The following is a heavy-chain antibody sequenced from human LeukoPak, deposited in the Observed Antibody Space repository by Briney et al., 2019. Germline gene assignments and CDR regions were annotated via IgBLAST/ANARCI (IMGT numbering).Heavy chain of an antibody. CDR3: ARRLWPYGPYLPSGGWFDP. J-gene: IGHJ5*02. Sequence: PSETLSLTCTVSGDSISSSNCYWGWIRQPPGRGLEWIGSIYFSGGTYYNASLKSRVTISVDTSKNQFSLKLSSVTAADTAVYYCARRLWPYGPYLPSGGWFDPWGQGTLVTVSS. D-gene: IGHD1-26*01. CDR2: IYFSGGT. CDR1: GDSISSSNCY. V-gene: IGHV4-39*07.